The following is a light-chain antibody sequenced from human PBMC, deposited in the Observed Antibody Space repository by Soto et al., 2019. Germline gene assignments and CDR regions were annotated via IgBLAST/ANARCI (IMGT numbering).Light chain of an antibody. Sequence: DIQMTQSPSSLSASVGDRVTITCRASQGISNYLNWYQRKPGTAPRLLIYAASNLHSGVPSTFSASGSGTDFALNISSLQADDFGTYYCQQGFSLPWTFGQGTKVDI. CDR3: QQGFSLPWT. J-gene: IGKJ1*01. CDR1: QGISNY. CDR2: AAS. V-gene: IGKV1-39*01.